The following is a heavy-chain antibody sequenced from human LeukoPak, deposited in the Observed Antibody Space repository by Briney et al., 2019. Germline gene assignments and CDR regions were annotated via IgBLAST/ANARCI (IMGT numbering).Heavy chain of an antibody. D-gene: IGHD3-3*01. CDR3: ASSTSYDFWSGYYAPYCFDY. J-gene: IGHJ4*02. Sequence: GGSLRLSCAASGFTFSSYSMNWVRQAPGKGLEWVSYISSSSSTIYYADSVKGRFTISRDNAKNSLYLQMNSLRAEDTAVYYCASSTSYDFWSGYYAPYCFDYWGQGTLVTVSS. CDR2: ISSSSSTI. CDR1: GFTFSSYS. V-gene: IGHV3-48*04.